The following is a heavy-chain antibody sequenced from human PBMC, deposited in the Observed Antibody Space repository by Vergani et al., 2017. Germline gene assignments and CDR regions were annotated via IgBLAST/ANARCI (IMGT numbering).Heavy chain of an antibody. Sequence: EVQLVESGGGLVQPGGSLRLSCAASGFTFSSYEMYWVRQAPGKGLEWVSYISSSGSTIYYADSVKGRFTISRDNAKNSLYLQMNSLRAEDTAVYYCARWGSSGSYPYWGQGTLVTVSS. CDR2: ISSSGSTI. V-gene: IGHV3-48*03. J-gene: IGHJ4*02. D-gene: IGHD1-26*01. CDR1: GFTFSSYE. CDR3: ARWGSSGSYPY.